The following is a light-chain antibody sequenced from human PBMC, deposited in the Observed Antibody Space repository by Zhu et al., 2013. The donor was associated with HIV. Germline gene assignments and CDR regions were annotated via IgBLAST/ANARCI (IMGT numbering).Light chain of an antibody. Sequence: QSVLTQPPSMSGAPGQRVTISCTGSRSNIGAGYDVHWYQQLPGTAPKLLIYGNINRPSGVPDRFSGSRSGTSASLAITGLQAEDEADLYCQSYDSSLSGYVFGTVTKVTVL. CDR1: RSNIGAGYD. V-gene: IGLV1-40*01. J-gene: IGLJ1*01. CDR2: GNI. CDR3: QSYDSSLSGYV.